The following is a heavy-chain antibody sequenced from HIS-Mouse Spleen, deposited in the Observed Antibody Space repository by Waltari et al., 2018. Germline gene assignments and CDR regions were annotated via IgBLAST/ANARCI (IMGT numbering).Heavy chain of an antibody. V-gene: IGHV3-43*01. Sequence: EVQLVESGGVVVQPGGSLRLSCAASGFTFDDYTMHWVRQGPGKGLEWVSLISWDGGSTYYADSVKGRFTISRDNSKNSLYVQMNSLRTEDTALYYCAKDGEAGDFQHWGQGTLVTVSS. D-gene: IGHD6-13*01. CDR2: ISWDGGST. CDR3: AKDGEAGDFQH. CDR1: GFTFDDYT. J-gene: IGHJ1*01.